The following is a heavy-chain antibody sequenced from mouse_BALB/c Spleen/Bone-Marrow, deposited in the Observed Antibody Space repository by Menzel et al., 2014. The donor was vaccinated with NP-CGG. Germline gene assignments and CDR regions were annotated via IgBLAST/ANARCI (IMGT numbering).Heavy chain of an antibody. V-gene: IGHV1-4*01. CDR2: VNPRSGYA. J-gene: IGHJ2*01. CDR3: ARPKGFALDY. Sequence: QVQLKDSGAELASPGASVKMSCKASGYTFTVYTIQWVKQRPGQGLEWIGYVNPRSGYANYNQKFKDKATLTADKSSSTDFMQLSSLTSEDSAVYYCARPKGFALDYWGQGTALTVSS. CDR1: GYTFTVYT.